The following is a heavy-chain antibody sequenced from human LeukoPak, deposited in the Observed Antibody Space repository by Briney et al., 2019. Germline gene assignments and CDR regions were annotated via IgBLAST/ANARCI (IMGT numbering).Heavy chain of an antibody. CDR3: ANACGDYDTPGDY. Sequence: GSLRLSCAASGFTFSSYAMSWVRPAPGKGLEWVSAISGSGGSTYYADSVKGRFTISRDNSKNTLYLQMNSLRAEDTAVYYCANACGDYDTPGDYWGQGTLVTVSS. CDR2: ISGSGGST. D-gene: IGHD4-17*01. J-gene: IGHJ4*02. V-gene: IGHV3-23*01. CDR1: GFTFSSYA.